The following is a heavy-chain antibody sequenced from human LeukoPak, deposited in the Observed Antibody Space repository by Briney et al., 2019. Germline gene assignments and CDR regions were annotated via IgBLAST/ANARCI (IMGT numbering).Heavy chain of an antibody. CDR2: ISSSGSTI. V-gene: IGHV3-48*03. D-gene: IGHD5-12*01. CDR3: ARGLVTIVNCFDY. Sequence: QPGGSLRLSCAASGFTFSSYEMNWVRQAPGEGLEWVSYISSSGSTIYYADSVKGRFTISRDNAKNSLYLQMNSLRAEDTAVYYCARGLVTIVNCFDYWGQGTLVTVSS. J-gene: IGHJ4*02. CDR1: GFTFSSYE.